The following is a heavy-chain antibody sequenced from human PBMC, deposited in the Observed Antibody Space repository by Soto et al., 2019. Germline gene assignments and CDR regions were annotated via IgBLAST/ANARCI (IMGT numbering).Heavy chain of an antibody. CDR3: ARDQLEGNWFDP. CDR2: IYHSGST. J-gene: IGHJ5*02. V-gene: IGHV4-30-2*01. Sequence: QLPLQESGSGLVRPSQTLSLTCAVSGGSISSGGYSWNWIRQPPGKGLEWIGYIYHSGSTLYHPSLRSRVTISVDKSKNKFTLKLSSVTAADTAVYFCARDQLEGNWFDPWGQGTLVTVSS. CDR1: GGSISSGGYS. D-gene: IGHD1-1*01.